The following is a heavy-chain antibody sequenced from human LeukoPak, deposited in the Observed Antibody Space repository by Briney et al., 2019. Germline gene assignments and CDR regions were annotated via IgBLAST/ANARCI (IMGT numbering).Heavy chain of an antibody. J-gene: IGHJ4*02. CDR2: IYYSGST. Sequence: SETLSLTCTVSGGSISSGGYYWSWIRQHPGKGLEWIGYIYYSGSTYYNPSLKSRVTISVDTSKNQFSLKLSSVTAADTAVYYCARGPDSSGYVFDYWGQGTLVTVSS. CDR3: ARGPDSSGYVFDY. V-gene: IGHV4-31*03. D-gene: IGHD3-22*01. CDR1: GGSISSGGYY.